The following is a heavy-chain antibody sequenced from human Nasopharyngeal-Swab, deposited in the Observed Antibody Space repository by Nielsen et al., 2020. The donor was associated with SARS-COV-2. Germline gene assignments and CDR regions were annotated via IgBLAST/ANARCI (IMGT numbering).Heavy chain of an antibody. CDR2: IDTDGTIT. CDR3: ARGKYYRTWSPEFDY. J-gene: IGHJ4*02. D-gene: IGHD2/OR15-2a*01. CDR1: GFTFSTYW. Sequence: GGSLRLSCAASGFTFSTYWMHWVRQPPGKGLLWVSRIDTDGTITDYADSVKGRFTISRDNAKNTLYLQMNSLRAEDTAVYYCARGKYYRTWSPEFDYWGQGTLVTVSS. V-gene: IGHV3-74*01.